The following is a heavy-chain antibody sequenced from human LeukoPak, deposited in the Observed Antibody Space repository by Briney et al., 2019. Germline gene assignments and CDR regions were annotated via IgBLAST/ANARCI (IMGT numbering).Heavy chain of an antibody. CDR2: INHSGST. Sequence: TGGSLRLSCAASGFTFSNYAMSWVRQPPGKGLEWIGEINHSGSTNYNPSLKSRVTISVDTSKNQFSLKLSSVTAADTAVYYCAIGDSIAMVNYWGQGTLVTVSS. CDR1: GFTFSNYA. V-gene: IGHV4-34*08. J-gene: IGHJ4*02. CDR3: AIGDSIAMVNY. D-gene: IGHD5-18*01.